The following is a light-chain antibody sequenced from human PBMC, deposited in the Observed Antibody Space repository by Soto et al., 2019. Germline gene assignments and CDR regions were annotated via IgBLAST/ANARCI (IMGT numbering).Light chain of an antibody. Sequence: QSALTQPPSASGSPGQSVTISCTGSSSDVGGYNFVSLYQQHPGKAPQLMIYDVTERPSGVPDRFSGSKSGNTASLTVSGLQADDEADYYCSSYAGTNIPVMFGGGTKLTVL. V-gene: IGLV2-8*01. CDR3: SSYAGTNIPVM. CDR2: DVT. J-gene: IGLJ3*02. CDR1: SSDVGGYNF.